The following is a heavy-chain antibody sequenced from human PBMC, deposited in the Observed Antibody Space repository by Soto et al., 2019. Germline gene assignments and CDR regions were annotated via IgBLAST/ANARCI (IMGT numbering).Heavy chain of an antibody. Sequence: SETLSLTCTVSGGSISSSSYYWGWIRQPPGKGLEWIGSIYYSGSTYYNPSLKSRVTISVDTSKNQFSLKLSSVTAADTAVYYCASQWLVPDNVFDPWGQGTLVTVSS. CDR1: GGSISSSSYY. D-gene: IGHD6-19*01. J-gene: IGHJ5*02. CDR3: ASQWLVPDNVFDP. V-gene: IGHV4-39*01. CDR2: IYYSGST.